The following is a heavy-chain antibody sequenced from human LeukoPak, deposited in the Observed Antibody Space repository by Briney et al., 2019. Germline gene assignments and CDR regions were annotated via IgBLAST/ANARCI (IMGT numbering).Heavy chain of an antibody. V-gene: IGHV1-2*02. CDR3: ARGRLRLFLYDY. J-gene: IGHJ4*02. D-gene: IGHD5-12*01. CDR2: INPNSGGT. CDR1: GYTFTGYY. Sequence: ASVKVSCKASGYTFTGYYMRWVRQAPGQGLEWMGWINPNSGGTNYAQKFQGRVTMTRDTSISTAYMELSRLRSDDTAVYYCARGRLRLFLYDYWGQGTLVTVSS.